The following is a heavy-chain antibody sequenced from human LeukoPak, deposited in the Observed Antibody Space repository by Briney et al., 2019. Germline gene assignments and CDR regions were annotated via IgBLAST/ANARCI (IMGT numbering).Heavy chain of an antibody. CDR3: ARDYSSSWWEDYYYYYMDV. D-gene: IGHD6-13*01. Sequence: ASVKVSCKASGYTFTSYGISWVRRAPGQGLEWMGWISAYNGNTNYAQKLQGRVTMTTDTSTGTAYMELRSLRSDDTAVYYCARDYSSSWWEDYYYYYMDVWGKGTTVTVSS. J-gene: IGHJ6*03. CDR2: ISAYNGNT. V-gene: IGHV1-18*01. CDR1: GYTFTSYG.